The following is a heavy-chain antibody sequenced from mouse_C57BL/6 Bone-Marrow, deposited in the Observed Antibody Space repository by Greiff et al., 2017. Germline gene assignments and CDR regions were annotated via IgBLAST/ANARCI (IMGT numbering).Heavy chain of an antibody. CDR3: ARRYTTVFDD. CDR2: IHPNSGST. J-gene: IGHJ2*01. Sequence: QVQLQQSGAELVKPGASVKLSCKASGYTFTSYWMHWVKQRPGQGLEWIGMIHPNSGSTNYNEKFKSKATLTVDTSSSTAYMQLSSLTSEDSAVYYGARRYTTVFDDWGEGTTLTVSS. D-gene: IGHD1-1*01. V-gene: IGHV1-64*01. CDR1: GYTFTSYW.